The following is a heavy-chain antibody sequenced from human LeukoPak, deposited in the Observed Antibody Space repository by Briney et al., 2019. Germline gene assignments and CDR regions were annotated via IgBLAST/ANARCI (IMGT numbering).Heavy chain of an antibody. CDR1: GFTFSSYS. Sequence: GGSLRLSCAASGFTFSSYSMNWVRQAPGKGLKWVANIKHDGSQKNYIDSVKGRFTISRDNAKASLFLQMNSLSFEDTAGYYCARRKGGRGWSSDSWGQGTLVTVSS. J-gene: IGHJ4*02. V-gene: IGHV3-7*01. D-gene: IGHD2-15*01. CDR2: IKHDGSQK. CDR3: ARRKGGRGWSSDS.